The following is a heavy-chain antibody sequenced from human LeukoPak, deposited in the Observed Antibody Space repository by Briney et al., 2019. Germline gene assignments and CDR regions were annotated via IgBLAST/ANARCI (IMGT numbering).Heavy chain of an antibody. D-gene: IGHD6-19*01. CDR3: ARGRYGSGWSLDY. CDR1: GFTVSSNY. Sequence: GGSLRLSCAASGFTVSSNYMSWVRQAPGKGLEWVANIKQDGSENYYMDSVKGRFTISRDNAKDSLYLQMNSLRAEDTALYYCARGRYGSGWSLDYWGQGTLVTVSS. J-gene: IGHJ4*02. V-gene: IGHV3-7*01. CDR2: IKQDGSEN.